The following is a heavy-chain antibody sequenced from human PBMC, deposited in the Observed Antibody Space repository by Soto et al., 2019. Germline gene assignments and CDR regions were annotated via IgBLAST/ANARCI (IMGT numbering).Heavy chain of an antibody. CDR2: IDHTYGGT. CDR3: ETDDRVFGRRYFDL. V-gene: IGHV3-23*01. Sequence: GGSLRLSCTASGFTFNTHAMSWVRQTPGKGLEWVSTIDHTYGGTYYADSVKGRITISRDNSKNTLYLQMNSLRVEDTAVYYCETDDRVFGRRYFDLWGRGTLVTVSS. CDR1: GFTFNTHA. J-gene: IGHJ2*01. D-gene: IGHD3-3*01.